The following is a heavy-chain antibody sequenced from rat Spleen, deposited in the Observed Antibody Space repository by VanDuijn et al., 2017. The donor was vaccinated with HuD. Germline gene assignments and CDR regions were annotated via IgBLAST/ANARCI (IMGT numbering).Heavy chain of an antibody. CDR3: TRAIYTTDYYYAKGYYVMDA. D-gene: IGHD1-6*01. V-gene: IGHV5-31*01. Sequence: EVQLVESGGGLVQPGRSLKLSCVASGFKFNNYWMTWIRQAPGKGLEWVASIINTGGSTYYSDSVKGRFTISRDNANSTLYLQMNSLRSEDTATYYCTRAIYTTDYYYAKGYYVMDAWGQGTSVTVSS. J-gene: IGHJ4*01. CDR2: IINTGGST. CDR1: GFKFNNYW.